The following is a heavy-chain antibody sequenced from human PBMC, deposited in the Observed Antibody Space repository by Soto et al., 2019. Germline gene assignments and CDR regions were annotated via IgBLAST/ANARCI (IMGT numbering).Heavy chain of an antibody. D-gene: IGHD3-16*01. CDR2: IYYSGST. Sequence: QVQLQESGPGLVKPSETLSLTCTVSGGSISSYYWSWIRQPPGKGLEWIGYIYYSGSTNYNPSLKSRVTISVDTSKNQFSLKLSSVTAADTAVYYCAREVFGRSGWFDPWGQGTLVTVSS. J-gene: IGHJ5*02. CDR1: GGSISSYY. CDR3: AREVFGRSGWFDP. V-gene: IGHV4-59*01.